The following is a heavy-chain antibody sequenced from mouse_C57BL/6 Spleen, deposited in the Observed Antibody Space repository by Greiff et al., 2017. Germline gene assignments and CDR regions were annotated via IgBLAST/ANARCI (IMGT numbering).Heavy chain of an antibody. CDR3: ARDYYGSSYYFDY. CDR2: INPRTGGT. D-gene: IGHD1-1*01. J-gene: IGHJ2*01. V-gene: IGHV1-42*01. CDR1: GYSFTGYY. Sequence: VQLQQSGPELVKPGASVKISCTASGYSFTGYYMTWVRQSPEKSLEWIGEINPRTGGTTYNQKFKAKATLTVYKSSSTAYMQLKSLTSEDSAVYYCARDYYGSSYYFDYWGQGTTLTVSS.